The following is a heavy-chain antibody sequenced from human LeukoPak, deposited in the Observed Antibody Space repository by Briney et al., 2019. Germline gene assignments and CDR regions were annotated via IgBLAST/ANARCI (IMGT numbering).Heavy chain of an antibody. V-gene: IGHV3-21*01. J-gene: IGHJ6*03. CDR3: ARGYCSSTSCYELNYYYYYMDV. Sequence: PGGSLRLSCAASGFTFSSYSMDWVRQAPGKGLEWVSSISSSSSYIYYADSVKGRFTISRDNAKNSLYLQMNSLRAEDTAVYYCARGYCSSTSCYELNYYYYYMDVWDKGTTVTVSS. CDR1: GFTFSSYS. D-gene: IGHD2-2*01. CDR2: ISSSSSYI.